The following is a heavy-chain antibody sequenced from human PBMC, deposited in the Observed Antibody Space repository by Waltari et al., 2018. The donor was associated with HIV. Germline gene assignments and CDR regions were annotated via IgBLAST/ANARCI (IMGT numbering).Heavy chain of an antibody. CDR3: ARDINGGWGY. CDR1: GFTCNNYT. Sequence: EVQLVESGGGLVQPGGSLSLSCAASGFTCNNYTMNWVRQEPGKGLEWVSYISRSSSSIFYADSVKGRFTISRDNAKNSLYLQMNSLRVEDTAVYYCARDINGGWGYWGQGTLVTVAS. V-gene: IGHV3-48*01. J-gene: IGHJ4*02. D-gene: IGHD7-27*01. CDR2: ISRSSSSI.